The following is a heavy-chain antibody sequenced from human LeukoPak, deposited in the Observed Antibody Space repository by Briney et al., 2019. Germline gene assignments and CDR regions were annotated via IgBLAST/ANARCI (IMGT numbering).Heavy chain of an antibody. Sequence: ASVKVSCKASGYTFTGYYMHWVRQAPGQGLEWMGWINPNSGGTNYAQKFQGRVTMTRDTSISTAYMELSRLRSDDTAVYYCARGFRIAAAGFAFDIWGQGTMVTVSS. CDR1: GYTFTGYY. CDR3: ARGFRIAAAGFAFDI. CDR2: INPNSGGT. J-gene: IGHJ3*02. D-gene: IGHD6-13*01. V-gene: IGHV1-2*02.